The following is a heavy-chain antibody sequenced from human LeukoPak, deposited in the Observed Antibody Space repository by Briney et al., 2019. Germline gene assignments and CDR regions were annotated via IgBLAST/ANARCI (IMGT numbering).Heavy chain of an antibody. V-gene: IGHV4-39*01. J-gene: IGHJ4*02. CDR1: GGSFSSSTYY. CDR2: IYYSGST. Sequence: SETLSLTCTVSGGSFSSSTYYWGWIRQPPGKGLEWIGIIYYSGSTYYNPSLKSRVTISVDTSKSQFSLKLSSVTAADTAVYYCARHTYYDILTGYYSLFFDYWGQGTLVTVSS. CDR3: ARHTYYDILTGYYSLFFDY. D-gene: IGHD3-9*01.